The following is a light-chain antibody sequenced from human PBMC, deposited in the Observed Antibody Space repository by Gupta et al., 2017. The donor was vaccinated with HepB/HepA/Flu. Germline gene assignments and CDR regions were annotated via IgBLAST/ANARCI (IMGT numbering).Light chain of an antibody. CDR2: GAS. J-gene: IGKJ4*01. Sequence: EIVLTQSPGTLSLSPGERATLSCRASQSVSSSYLAWYQQKPGQAPRLLIYGASSRATGMPDRFSGSGSGTDFTLTISRLEPEDFAVYYCQQDGSSRLTFGGGTKVEIK. V-gene: IGKV3-20*01. CDR1: QSVSSSY. CDR3: QQDGSSRLT.